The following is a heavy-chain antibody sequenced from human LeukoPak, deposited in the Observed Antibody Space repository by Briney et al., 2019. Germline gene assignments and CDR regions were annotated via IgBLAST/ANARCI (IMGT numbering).Heavy chain of an antibody. CDR1: GFTFSSYA. J-gene: IGHJ4*02. Sequence: GGSLRLSCAASGFTFSSYAMSRVRQAPGKGLEWVSAISGSGGSTYYADSVKGRFTISRDNSKNTLYLQMNSLRAEDTAVYYCASALQGGYSSFPPTYWGQGTLVTVSS. V-gene: IGHV3-23*01. CDR2: ISGSGGST. D-gene: IGHD6-13*01. CDR3: ASALQGGYSSFPPTY.